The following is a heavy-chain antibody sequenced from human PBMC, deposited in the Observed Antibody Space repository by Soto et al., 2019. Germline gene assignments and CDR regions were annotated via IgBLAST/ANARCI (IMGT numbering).Heavy chain of an antibody. CDR2: IYSGGST. Sequence: GGSLRLSCAASGFTVSSNYMSWVRQAPGKGLEWVSVIYSGGSTYYADSVKGRFTISRDNSKNTLYLQMNGLRAEDTAVYYCARVRADYDILTGQDYWGQGTLVTVSS. D-gene: IGHD3-9*01. CDR3: ARVRADYDILTGQDY. CDR1: GFTVSSNY. V-gene: IGHV3-66*01. J-gene: IGHJ4*02.